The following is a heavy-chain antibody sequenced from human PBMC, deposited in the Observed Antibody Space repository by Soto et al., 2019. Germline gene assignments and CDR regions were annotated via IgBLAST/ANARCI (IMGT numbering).Heavy chain of an antibody. CDR3: ARDGGDGYNLDY. V-gene: IGHV4-31*03. D-gene: IGHD2-21*01. Sequence: TLSLTCTVSGGSISSGGYYWSWILQHPGEGLEWIGYIYYSGSTYYNPSLKSRVTISVDTSKNQFSLKLSSVTAADTAVYYCARDGGDGYNLDYWGQGTLVTVSS. CDR1: GGSISSGGYY. CDR2: IYYSGST. J-gene: IGHJ4*02.